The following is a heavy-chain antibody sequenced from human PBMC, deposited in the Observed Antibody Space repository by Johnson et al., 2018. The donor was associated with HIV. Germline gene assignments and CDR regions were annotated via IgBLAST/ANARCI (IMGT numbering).Heavy chain of an antibody. CDR2: VRYDGSNK. J-gene: IGHJ3*02. D-gene: IGHD3-10*01. Sequence: VPLVESGGGVFQPGGSLRLSCTASRFTFSSYGMHWVRQAPGKGLEWMAFVRYDGSNKYYADSVKGRFTISRDSSKNTLYLQLNSLRPEDTAVYYCAKDKTLYGSGTFDAFDIWGQGTMVTVSS. V-gene: IGHV3-30*02. CDR3: AKDKTLYGSGTFDAFDI. CDR1: RFTFSSYG.